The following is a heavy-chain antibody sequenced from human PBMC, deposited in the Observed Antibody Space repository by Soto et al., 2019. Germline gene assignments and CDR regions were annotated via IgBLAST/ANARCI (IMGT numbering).Heavy chain of an antibody. CDR3: AREPRYSSGWFYFDY. CDR1: GGSVSSDSFY. V-gene: IGHV4-61*01. D-gene: IGHD6-19*01. J-gene: IGHJ4*02. Sequence: SETLSLTCTVSGGSVSSDSFYWSWIRQPPGKGLEWVGYIYNSGTTSHNPSLKSRVTISVDTSKNQFSLKLTSVTAADTAVYYCAREPRYSSGWFYFDYWGQGTPVTVSS. CDR2: IYNSGTT.